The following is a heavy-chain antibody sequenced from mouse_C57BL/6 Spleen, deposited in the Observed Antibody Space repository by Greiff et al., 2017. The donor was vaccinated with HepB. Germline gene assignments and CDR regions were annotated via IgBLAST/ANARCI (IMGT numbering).Heavy chain of an antibody. Sequence: QVQLKQPGAELVRPGTSVKLSCKASGYTFTSYWMHWVKQRPGQGLEWIGVIDPSDSYTNYNQKFKGKATLTVDTSSSTAYMQLSSLTSEDSAVYYCARRGYDGTGMDYWGQGTSVTVSS. CDR3: ARRGYDGTGMDY. V-gene: IGHV1-59*01. CDR2: IDPSDSYT. CDR1: GYTFTSYW. J-gene: IGHJ4*01. D-gene: IGHD2-3*01.